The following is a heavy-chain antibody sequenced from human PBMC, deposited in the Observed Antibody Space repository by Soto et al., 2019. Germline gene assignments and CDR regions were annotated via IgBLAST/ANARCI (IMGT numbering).Heavy chain of an antibody. CDR2: IYYSGST. CDR3: ARREVVVVPAAIDVFDI. CDR1: GGSISSSSYY. Sequence: SETLSLTCTVSGGSISSSSYYWGWIRQPPGKGLEWIGSIYYSGSTYYNPSLKSRVTISVDTSKNQFSLKLSSVTAADTAVYYCARREVVVVPAAIDVFDIWGQGTMVTVAS. V-gene: IGHV4-39*01. D-gene: IGHD2-2*01. J-gene: IGHJ3*02.